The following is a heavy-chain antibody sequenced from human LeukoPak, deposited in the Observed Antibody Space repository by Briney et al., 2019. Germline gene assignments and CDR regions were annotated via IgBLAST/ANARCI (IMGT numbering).Heavy chain of an antibody. J-gene: IGHJ4*02. CDR2: ISYDGSNK. Sequence: EGSLRLSCAASGFTFSSYAMHWVRQAPGKGLEWVAVISYDGSNKYYADSVKGRFTISRDNSKNTLYLQMNSLRAEDTAVYYCARGSAADHFDYWGQGTLVTVSS. V-gene: IGHV3-30-3*01. CDR3: ARGSAADHFDY. D-gene: IGHD6-13*01. CDR1: GFTFSSYA.